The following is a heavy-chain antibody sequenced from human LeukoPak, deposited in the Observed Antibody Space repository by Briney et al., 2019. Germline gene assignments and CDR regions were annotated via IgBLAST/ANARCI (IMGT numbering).Heavy chain of an antibody. J-gene: IGHJ4*02. CDR3: ARGPGYSGSYYVNY. Sequence: ASVKVSCKASGYTFTSYDINWVRQATGQGLEWMGWMNPNSGNTGYAQKFQGRVTMTRNTSISTAYMELSSLRSEDTAVYYCARGPGYSGSYYVNYWGQGTLVTVSS. D-gene: IGHD1-26*01. CDR2: MNPNSGNT. V-gene: IGHV1-8*01. CDR1: GYTFTSYD.